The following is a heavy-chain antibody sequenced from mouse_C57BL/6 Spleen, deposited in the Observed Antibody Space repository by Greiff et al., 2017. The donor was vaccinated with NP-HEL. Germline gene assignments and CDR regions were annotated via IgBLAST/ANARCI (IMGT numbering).Heavy chain of an antibody. V-gene: IGHV5-12*01. J-gene: IGHJ2*01. CDR1: GFTFSDYY. Sequence: EVKLVESGGGLVQPGGSLKLSCAASGFTFSDYYMYWVRQTPEKRLEWVAYISNGGGSTYYPDTVKGRFTISRDNAKNTLYLQMSRLKSEDTAMYYCARQATDGGFDYWGQGTTLTVSS. CDR3: ARQATDGGFDY. CDR2: ISNGGGST.